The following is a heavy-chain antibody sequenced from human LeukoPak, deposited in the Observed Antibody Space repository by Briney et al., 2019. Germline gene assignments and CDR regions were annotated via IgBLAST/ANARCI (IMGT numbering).Heavy chain of an antibody. CDR2: IYYSGFT. CDR1: GGSISSYY. V-gene: IGHV4-59*01. D-gene: IGHD3-3*02. Sequence: SETLSLTCAVSGGSISSYYWSWIRQPPGKGLEWIGYIYYSGFTYYNPSLKSRVTISIDTSKNQSSLKLSSVTAADTAVYYCARAFYPGYYSYMAVWGKGTTLTVSS. J-gene: IGHJ6*03. CDR3: ARAFYPGYYSYMAV.